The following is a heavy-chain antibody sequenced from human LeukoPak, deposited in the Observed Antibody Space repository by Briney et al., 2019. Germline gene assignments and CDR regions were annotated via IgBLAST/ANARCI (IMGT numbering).Heavy chain of an antibody. Sequence: GGSLRLSCAASGFTFSSYSMNWVRQAPGKGLEWVSRINSDGSTTNYADSVKGRFTISRDNTKNTLYLQMNSLRAEDTAVYYCARDSSYYDSSGYYLYWGQGTLVTVSS. CDR1: GFTFSSYS. CDR3: ARDSSYYDSSGYYLY. D-gene: IGHD3-22*01. CDR2: INSDGSTT. J-gene: IGHJ4*02. V-gene: IGHV3-74*01.